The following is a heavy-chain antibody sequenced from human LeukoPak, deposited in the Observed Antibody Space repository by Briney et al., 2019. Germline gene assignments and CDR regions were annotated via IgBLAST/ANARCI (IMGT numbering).Heavy chain of an antibody. CDR3: ARGRARAPDAFDI. CDR2: IYYSGST. J-gene: IGHJ3*02. CDR1: GGSISSYY. Sequence: SETLSLTCTVSGGSISSYYWSWIRQPPGKGLEWIGYIYYSGSTNYNPSLKSRVTISVDTSKNQFSPKLSSVTAADTAVYYCARGRARAPDAFDIWGQGTMVTVSS. V-gene: IGHV4-59*01.